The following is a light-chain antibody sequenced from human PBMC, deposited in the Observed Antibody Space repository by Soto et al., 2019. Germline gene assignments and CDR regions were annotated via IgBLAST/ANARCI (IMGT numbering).Light chain of an antibody. J-gene: IGKJ3*01. CDR2: WSS. V-gene: IGKV4-1*01. CDR1: QSVLHRSNGNSY. Sequence: DIVMTQSPDSLALSLGERTTMNCRSSQSVLHRSNGNSYLAWYQQKPGQPPRLLIYWSSTRESGVPDRFSGSGSGTDFTLTVSSLQAEDAAVYYCQQYQSIPFTFGPGTKVHI. CDR3: QQYQSIPFT.